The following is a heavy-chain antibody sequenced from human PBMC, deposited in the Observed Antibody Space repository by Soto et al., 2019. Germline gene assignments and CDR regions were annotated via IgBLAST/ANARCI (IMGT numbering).Heavy chain of an antibody. CDR2: MNTNSDDT. J-gene: IGHJ6*02. Sequence: ASVKVSCKTSGYTFTSYDINWVRQAPGQGLEWVGWMNTNSDDTRSAQKFRGRITLTRDKSMRAVYMKLSNLRPDDSAVYYCAREWSAAGHFYGMDVWGQGTTVTVSS. V-gene: IGHV1-8*01. CDR1: GYTFTSYD. D-gene: IGHD6-13*01. CDR3: AREWSAAGHFYGMDV.